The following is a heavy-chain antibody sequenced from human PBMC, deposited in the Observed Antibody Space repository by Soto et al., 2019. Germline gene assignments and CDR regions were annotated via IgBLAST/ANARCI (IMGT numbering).Heavy chain of an antibody. CDR2: INPSGGST. CDR3: ARDHQPMYSSSTGPKNWFDP. CDR1: GYTFTSYY. Sequence: ASVKVSCKASGYTFTSYYMHCVRQAPGQGLEWMGIINPSGGSTSYAQKFQGRVTMTRDTSTSTVYMELSSLRSEDTAVYYCARDHQPMYSSSTGPKNWFDPWGQGTLVTVSS. D-gene: IGHD6-13*01. V-gene: IGHV1-46*01. J-gene: IGHJ5*02.